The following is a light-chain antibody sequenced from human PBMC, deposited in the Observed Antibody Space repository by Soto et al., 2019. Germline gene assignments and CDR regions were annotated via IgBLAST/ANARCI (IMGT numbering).Light chain of an antibody. CDR1: RSNIGSNT. Sequence: QLVLTQPPSASGTPGQKVTISCSGGRSNIGSNTVNWFQQLPGTAPKLLIYSNNQRPSGVPDRFSVSKSGTSASLAISGLQSEDEADYYCAAWDDSLNGRVFGGGTKLTVL. CDR2: SNN. J-gene: IGLJ2*01. V-gene: IGLV1-44*01. CDR3: AAWDDSLNGRV.